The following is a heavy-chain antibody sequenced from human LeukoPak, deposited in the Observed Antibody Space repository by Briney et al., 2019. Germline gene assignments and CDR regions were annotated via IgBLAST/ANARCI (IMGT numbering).Heavy chain of an antibody. D-gene: IGHD7-27*01. Sequence: PGGSLRLSCAASGFTFNNYNMNWVRRAPGKGLEWVSSISSSSSYIYYADSVKGRFTISRDNAKKLLFLQMNSLRAEDTAVYYCAREEGGRLGIDYYFDYWGQGTLVTVSS. CDR3: AREEGGRLGIDYYFDY. CDR2: ISSSSSYI. J-gene: IGHJ4*02. V-gene: IGHV3-21*01. CDR1: GFTFNNYN.